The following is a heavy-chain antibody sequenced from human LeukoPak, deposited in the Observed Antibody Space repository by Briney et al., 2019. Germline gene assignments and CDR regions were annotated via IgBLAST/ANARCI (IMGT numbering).Heavy chain of an antibody. V-gene: IGHV1-2*02. CDR3: ARGQYWFDP. CDR1: GYTFTGYY. Sequence: ASVKVSCKASGYTFTGYYMHWVRQAPGQGLEWMGWINPNSGGTNYAQKFQGRVTMTRNTSISTAYMELSSLRSEDTAVYYCARGQYWFDPWGQGTLVTVSS. J-gene: IGHJ5*02. CDR2: INPNSGGT.